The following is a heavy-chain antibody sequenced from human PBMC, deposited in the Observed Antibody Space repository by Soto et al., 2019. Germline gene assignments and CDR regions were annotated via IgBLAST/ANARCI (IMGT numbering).Heavy chain of an antibody. CDR2: IIPIFGTA. Sequence: QVQLVQSGAEVKKPGSSVKVSCKASGGTFSSYAISWVRQAPGQGLEWMGGIIPIFGTANYAQKFQGRVTITEDESTSTAYMELSSLRSEDTAVYYCARGPDYDILTGSVYYFDYWGQGTLVTVSS. J-gene: IGHJ4*02. V-gene: IGHV1-69*01. D-gene: IGHD3-9*01. CDR1: GGTFSSYA. CDR3: ARGPDYDILTGSVYYFDY.